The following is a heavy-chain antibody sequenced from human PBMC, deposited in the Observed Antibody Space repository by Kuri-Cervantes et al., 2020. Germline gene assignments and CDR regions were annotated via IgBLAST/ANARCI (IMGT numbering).Heavy chain of an antibody. D-gene: IGHD6-6*01. CDR2: INHSGST. J-gene: IGHJ4*02. Sequence: SETLSLTCAVYGGSFSGYYWSWIRQPPGKGLEWIGEINHSGSTNYNPSLKSRITMSVDKSKNQFSLKLSSMTAADTAVYYCARDVPGEAFDYWGQGTLVTVSS. V-gene: IGHV4-34*10. CDR3: ARDVPGEAFDY. CDR1: GGSFSGYY.